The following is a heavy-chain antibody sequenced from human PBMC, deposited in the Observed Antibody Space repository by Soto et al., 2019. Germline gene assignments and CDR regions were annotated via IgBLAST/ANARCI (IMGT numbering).Heavy chain of an antibody. D-gene: IGHD3-3*01. CDR2: IYYSGST. CDR1: GGSVSSGSYY. CDR3: ARDMPITIFGVVIPDYYYYGMDV. V-gene: IGHV4-61*01. J-gene: IGHJ6*02. Sequence: SETLSLTCTVSGGSVSSGSYYWSWIRQPPGKGLEWIGYIYYSGSTNYNPSLKSRVTISVDTSKNQFSLKLSSVTAADTAVYYCARDMPITIFGVVIPDYYYYGMDVWGQGTTVTVSS.